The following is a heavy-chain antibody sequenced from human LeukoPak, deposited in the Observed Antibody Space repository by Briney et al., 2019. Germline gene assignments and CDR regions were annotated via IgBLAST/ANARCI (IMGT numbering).Heavy chain of an antibody. D-gene: IGHD2-21*01. CDR3: AREGAYCGGDCKDI. Sequence: GASAKVSCKASGYTFTSYDINWVRQAAGQGLEWMGGIIPIFGTANYAQKFQGRVTITTDESTSTAYMELSSLRSEDTAVYYCAREGAYCGGDCKDIWGQGTMVTVPS. J-gene: IGHJ3*02. V-gene: IGHV1-69*05. CDR2: IIPIFGTA. CDR1: GYTFTSYD.